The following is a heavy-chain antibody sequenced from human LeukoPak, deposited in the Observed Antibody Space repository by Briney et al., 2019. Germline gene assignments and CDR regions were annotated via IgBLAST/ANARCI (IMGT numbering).Heavy chain of an antibody. CDR2: ISSSGGTI. V-gene: IGHV3-11*01. D-gene: IGHD4-17*01. CDR1: GFTFSDYY. CDR3: ARRLGDYYNWFDP. Sequence: GGSLRLSCAASGFTFSDYYMSWIRQAPGKGLEWVSYISSSGGTIYYADSVKGRFTISRDNAKNSLYLQMNSLRAEDTAVYYCARRLGDYYNWFDPWGQGTLVTVSS. J-gene: IGHJ5*02.